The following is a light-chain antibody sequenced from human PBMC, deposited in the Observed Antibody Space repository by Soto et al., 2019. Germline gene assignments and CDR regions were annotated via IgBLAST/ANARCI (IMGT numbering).Light chain of an antibody. J-gene: IGKJ1*01. V-gene: IGKV1-27*01. CDR2: SAS. CDR3: QKYNSAPWT. Sequence: DIQMTQSPSTLSGSVGDRVTITCRASQGIAKSLAWYQQKPGKAPKLLIYSASTLQSGVPSRFSGSGSGTDFTLTISSLQPEDVATYYCQKYNSAPWTFGQGTKVDI. CDR1: QGIAKS.